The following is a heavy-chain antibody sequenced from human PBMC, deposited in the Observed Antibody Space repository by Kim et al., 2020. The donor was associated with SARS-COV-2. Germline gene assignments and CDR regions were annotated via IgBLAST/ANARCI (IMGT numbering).Heavy chain of an antibody. CDR2: IYYSGST. V-gene: IGHV4-59*13. J-gene: IGHJ6*02. CDR1: GGSISSYY. Sequence: SETLSLTCTVSGGSISSYYWSWIRQPPGKGLEWIGYIYYSGSTNYNPSLKSRVTISVDTSKNQFSLKLSSVTAADTAVYYCAREPIAVAGGGYGMDVWGQGTTVTVSS. CDR3: AREPIAVAGGGYGMDV. D-gene: IGHD6-19*01.